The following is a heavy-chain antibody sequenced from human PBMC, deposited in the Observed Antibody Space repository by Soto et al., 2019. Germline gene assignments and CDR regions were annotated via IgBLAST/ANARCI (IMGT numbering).Heavy chain of an antibody. D-gene: IGHD1-26*01. V-gene: IGHV4-61*01. CDR3: ARIVVGATVDL. CDR2: ISYTGDT. CDR1: GDSVSSDRHF. Sequence: SETLSLTCSVSGDSVSSDRHFWTWIRQPPGKGLEWIAYISYTGDTNYNPSLKSRVTISVDTSRNQFSLTLTSVTAADTAVDCCARIVVGATVDLWGKGSLV. J-gene: IGHJ5*02.